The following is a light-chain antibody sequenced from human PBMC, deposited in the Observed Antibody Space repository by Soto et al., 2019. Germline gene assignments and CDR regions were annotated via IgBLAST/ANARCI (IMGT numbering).Light chain of an antibody. CDR3: QQYNGWRT. CDR1: QSISSN. V-gene: IGKV3-15*01. Sequence: IVMTQSPATLSVSPGERATLSCRASQSISSNLGWYQQKPGQAPRILIYSASTRATGIPARFSGSGSGTEFTLTISSLQSEDFAVYYCQQYNGWRTFGQGTKVDIK. CDR2: SAS. J-gene: IGKJ1*01.